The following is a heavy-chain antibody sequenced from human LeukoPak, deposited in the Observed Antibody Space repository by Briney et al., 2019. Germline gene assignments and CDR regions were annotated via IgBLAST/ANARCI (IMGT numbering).Heavy chain of an antibody. CDR1: GFTFSSYS. CDR3: AKDIGYYDSSGYEYAFDI. CDR2: ISWNSGSI. D-gene: IGHD3-22*01. V-gene: IGHV3-9*01. J-gene: IGHJ3*02. Sequence: GGSLRLSCAASGFTFSSYSMNWVRQAPGKGLERVSGISWNSGSIGYADSVKGRFTISRDNAKNSLYLQMNSLRAEDTALYYCAKDIGYYDSSGYEYAFDIWGQGTMVTVSS.